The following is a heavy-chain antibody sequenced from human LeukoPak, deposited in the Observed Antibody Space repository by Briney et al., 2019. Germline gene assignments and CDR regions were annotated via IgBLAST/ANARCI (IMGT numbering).Heavy chain of an antibody. Sequence: ASVKVSCKASGYTFTSYGISWVRQAPGQGLERMGWISAYNGNTNYAQNLQGRVTMTTATSTSTAYMELRSLRSDDTAVYYCARSDIVVVPAAISHAFDIWGQGTMVTVSS. CDR2: ISAYNGNT. J-gene: IGHJ3*02. V-gene: IGHV1-18*01. D-gene: IGHD2-2*01. CDR3: ARSDIVVVPAAISHAFDI. CDR1: GYTFTSYG.